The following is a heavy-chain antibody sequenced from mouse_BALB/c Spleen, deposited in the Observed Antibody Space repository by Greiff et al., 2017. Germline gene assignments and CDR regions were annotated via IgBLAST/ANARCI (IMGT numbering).Heavy chain of an antibody. CDR2: IDPANGNT. J-gene: IGHJ3*01. D-gene: IGHD2-2*01. CDR3: APDGYEAY. V-gene: IGHV14-3*02. Sequence: EVQLQESGAELVKPGASVKLSCTASGFNIKDTYMHWVKQRPEQGLEWIGRIDPANGNTKYDPKFQGKATITADTSSNTAYLQLSSLTSEDTAVYYCAPDGYEAYWGQGTLVTVSA. CDR1: GFNIKDTY.